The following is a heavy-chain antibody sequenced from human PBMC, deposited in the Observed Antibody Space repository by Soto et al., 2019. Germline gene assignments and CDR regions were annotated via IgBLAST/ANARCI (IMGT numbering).Heavy chain of an antibody. Sequence: PSETLSLTCAVSGGSISSGGYSWSWIRQPPGKGLEWIGYIYHSGSTYYNPSLKSRVTISVDRSKNQCSLKLSSVTAADTAVYYCARGRGNYYGMDVWGQGTTVTVSS. CDR2: IYHSGST. V-gene: IGHV4-30-2*01. D-gene: IGHD3-16*01. CDR3: ARGRGNYYGMDV. CDR1: GGSISSGGYS. J-gene: IGHJ6*02.